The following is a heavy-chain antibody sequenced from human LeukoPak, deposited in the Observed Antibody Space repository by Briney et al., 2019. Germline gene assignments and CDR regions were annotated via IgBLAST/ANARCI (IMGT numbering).Heavy chain of an antibody. CDR3: SRGRDGFG. CDR1: GFLLSDFD. V-gene: IGHV3-48*01. CDR2: IDAGSRTT. J-gene: IGHJ4*02. Sequence: GGSLRLTCTVSGFLLSDFDMNWVRQVPGKGLEWVSYIDAGSRTTYYADPVKGRFTVSRDNAKNSLYLQINSLRAEDTAVYYCSRGRDGFGWGQGTLVTVSS. D-gene: IGHD5-24*01.